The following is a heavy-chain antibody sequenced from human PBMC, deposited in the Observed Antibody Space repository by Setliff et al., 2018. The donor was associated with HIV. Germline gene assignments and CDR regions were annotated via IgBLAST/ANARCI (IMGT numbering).Heavy chain of an antibody. Sequence: SVKVSCKASGDTLSIHPISWVRQAPGRGLDWMGGIIPAFGTANYAQKFQGRVTITADESTSTMYMELSSLRSDDTAVYYCAGPRGDEAFDVWGQGTMVTVSS. J-gene: IGHJ3*01. CDR3: AGPRGDEAFDV. D-gene: IGHD3-10*01. V-gene: IGHV1-69*13. CDR1: GDTLSIHP. CDR2: IIPAFGTA.